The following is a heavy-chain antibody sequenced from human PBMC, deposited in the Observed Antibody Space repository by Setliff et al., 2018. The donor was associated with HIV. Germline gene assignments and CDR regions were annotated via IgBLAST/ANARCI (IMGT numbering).Heavy chain of an antibody. Sequence: SETLSLTCAVYGGSFSGYYWSWIRQSPGKGLEWIGEINHSGSTNYNPSLKSRVTISVDTSKNQFSLKLSSVTAADTAVYYCARTRGYCSKTSCYALRGPDYWGQGTLVTVSS. CDR1: GGSFSGYY. V-gene: IGHV4-34*01. J-gene: IGHJ4*02. D-gene: IGHD2-2*01. CDR2: INHSGST. CDR3: ARTRGYCSKTSCYALRGPDY.